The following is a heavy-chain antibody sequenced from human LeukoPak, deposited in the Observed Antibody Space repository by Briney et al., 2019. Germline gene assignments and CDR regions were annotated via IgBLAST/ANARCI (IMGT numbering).Heavy chain of an antibody. CDR3: VSYFDY. CDR1: GGSISSSTYS. J-gene: IGHJ4*02. V-gene: IGHV4-39*01. CDR2: IHYDGNT. Sequence: PSETLSLTCTVSGGSISSSTYSWTWIRQPPGKGLEWIGSIHYDGNTYYKPSLKSRVTISVDTSKIQFSLKLSSVTAADTAVYYCVSYFDYWGQGTLVTVSS.